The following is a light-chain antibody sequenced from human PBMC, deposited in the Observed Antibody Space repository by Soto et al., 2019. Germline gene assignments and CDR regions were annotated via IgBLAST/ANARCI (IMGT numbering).Light chain of an antibody. CDR3: QQYGDSPLT. Sequence: EIVLTQSPGTLSLSPGERGTLSCRASQSVSSSYLAWYQQKPGQAPRLLIYGASSRATGIPDRFSGSGSGTDFTLTISRLEPEDFAVYYCQQYGDSPLTFGQGTKVDVK. CDR2: GAS. V-gene: IGKV3-20*01. CDR1: QSVSSSY. J-gene: IGKJ1*01.